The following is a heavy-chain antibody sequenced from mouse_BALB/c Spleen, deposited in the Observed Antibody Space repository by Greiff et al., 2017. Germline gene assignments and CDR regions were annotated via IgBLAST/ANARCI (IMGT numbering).Heavy chain of an antibody. D-gene: IGHD2-2*01. J-gene: IGHJ3*01. CDR1: GFTFSSYA. CDR3: ARHDGYDEEFGFAY. Sequence: EVQRVESGGGLVKPGGSLKLSCAASGFTFSSYALSWVRQTPEKRLEWVATISSGGSYTYYPDSVKGRFTISRDNAKNTLYLQMSSLRSEDTAMYYCARHDGYDEEFGFAYWGQGTLVTVSA. CDR2: ISSGGSYT. V-gene: IGHV5-9-3*01.